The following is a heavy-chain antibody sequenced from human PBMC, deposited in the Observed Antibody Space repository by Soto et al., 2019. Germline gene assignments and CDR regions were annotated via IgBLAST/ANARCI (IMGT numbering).Heavy chain of an antibody. J-gene: IGHJ5*02. V-gene: IGHV4-59*01. CDR1: GGSIGSYY. Sequence: SETLSLTCTVSGGSIGSYYWSWIRQPPGKGLEWIGYIYYSGSTNYNPSLKSRVTISVDTSKNQFSLKLSSVTAADTAVYYCARIGSDIVATLDWFDPWGQGTLVTVSS. CDR3: ARIGSDIVATLDWFDP. CDR2: IYYSGST. D-gene: IGHD5-12*01.